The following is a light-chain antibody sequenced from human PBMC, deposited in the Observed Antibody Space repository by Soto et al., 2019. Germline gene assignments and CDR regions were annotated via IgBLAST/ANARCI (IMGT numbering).Light chain of an antibody. Sequence: QSVLTQSPSVSGAPGQGVTISCTGSSSNIGAGYDVHWYQQLPGTAPKLLIFGNNNRPPGVPDRFSGSKSGTSASLAITGLQAEYEADYYCQSYDSSLSGVIFGGGTKLTVL. CDR1: SSNIGAGYD. CDR3: QSYDSSLSGVI. J-gene: IGLJ2*01. V-gene: IGLV1-40*01. CDR2: GNN.